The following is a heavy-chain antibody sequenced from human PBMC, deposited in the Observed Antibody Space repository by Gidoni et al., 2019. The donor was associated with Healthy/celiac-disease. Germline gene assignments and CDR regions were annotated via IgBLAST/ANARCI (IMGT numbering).Heavy chain of an antibody. D-gene: IGHD4-17*01. Sequence: RSLRLSCAASGFTFTSYGMHWVRQAPGKGLEWVAVISYDGSNKYYADSVKGRFTISRDNSKNTLYLQMNSLRAEDTAVYYCAKEKYGDYSPDAFDIWGQGTMVTVSS. CDR3: AKEKYGDYSPDAFDI. CDR2: ISYDGSNK. V-gene: IGHV3-30*18. J-gene: IGHJ3*02. CDR1: GFTFTSYG.